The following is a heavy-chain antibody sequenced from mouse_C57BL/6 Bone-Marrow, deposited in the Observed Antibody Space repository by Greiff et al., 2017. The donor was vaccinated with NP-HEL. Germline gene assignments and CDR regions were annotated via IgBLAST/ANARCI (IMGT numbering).Heavy chain of an antibody. V-gene: IGHV1-81*01. J-gene: IGHJ3*01. CDR3: AGLGRAWFAY. CDR2: IYPRSGNT. D-gene: IGHD4-1*01. Sequence: QVQLQQSGAELARPGASVKLSCKASGYTFTSYGISWVKQRTGQGLEWIGEIYPRSGNTYYNEKFKGKATLTADKSSSTAYMELRSLTSEDSAVYFCAGLGRAWFAYWGQGTLVTVSA. CDR1: GYTFTSYG.